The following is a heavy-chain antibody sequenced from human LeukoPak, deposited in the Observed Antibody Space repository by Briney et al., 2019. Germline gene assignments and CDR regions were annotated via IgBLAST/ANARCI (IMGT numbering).Heavy chain of an antibody. CDR3: AKKALRFAERDSSDLDV. CDR2: ITGSGGST. Sequence: PGGSLRLSCAASGFTFTSYDMTWVRQAPGKGLEWISYITGSGGSTYYADSVKGRFTISRDNSKNTLFLQMNSLKADDTAVYYCAKKALRFAERDSSDLDVWGKGTTV. D-gene: IGHD3-10*01. V-gene: IGHV3-23*01. CDR1: GFTFTSYD. J-gene: IGHJ6*01.